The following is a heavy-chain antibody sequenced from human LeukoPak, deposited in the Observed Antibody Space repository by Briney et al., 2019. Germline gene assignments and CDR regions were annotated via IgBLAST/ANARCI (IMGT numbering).Heavy chain of an antibody. V-gene: IGHV4-34*01. Sequence: SETLSLTCAVYGGSFSSYYWSWIRQPPGKGLEWIGEINHSGSTNYNPSLKSRVTISVDTSKNQFSLKLSSVTAADTAVYYCARTSSSYDSSGYYLNPFDYWGQGTLVTVSS. CDR3: ARTSSSYDSSGYYLNPFDY. D-gene: IGHD3-22*01. CDR1: GGSFSSYY. CDR2: INHSGST. J-gene: IGHJ4*02.